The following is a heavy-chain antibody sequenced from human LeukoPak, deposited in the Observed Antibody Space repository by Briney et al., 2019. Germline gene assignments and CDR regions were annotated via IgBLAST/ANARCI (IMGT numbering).Heavy chain of an antibody. V-gene: IGHV3-20*04. CDR1: GFNFDDYG. CDR3: ARGPLQTIPTSKIVVYYYPFDY. CDR2: INWNGGGT. Sequence: GGSLRLSCAASGFNFDDYGMSWVRQAPGKGLEWVSGINWNGGGTGYADSVKGRFTISRENAKNSLYLQMNSLKAEDTALYYCARGPLQTIPTSKIVVYYYPFDYWGQGTLVTVSS. D-gene: IGHD3-22*01. J-gene: IGHJ4*02.